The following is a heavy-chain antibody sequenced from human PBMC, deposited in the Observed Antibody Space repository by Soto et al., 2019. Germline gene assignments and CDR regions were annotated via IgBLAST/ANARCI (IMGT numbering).Heavy chain of an antibody. D-gene: IGHD3-22*01. V-gene: IGHV5-51*01. CDR1: GYRSPNFW. Sequence: GESLKISCKGSGYRSPNFWITWVRQMSGKGLEWMGIIYSGDSDTRYSPSFQGQVTISVDKSISTAYLQWSSLKASDTAMYYCARQPDDSSGYYVYWVQGTLVTVSS. J-gene: IGHJ4*02. CDR3: ARQPDDSSGYYVY. CDR2: IYSGDSDT.